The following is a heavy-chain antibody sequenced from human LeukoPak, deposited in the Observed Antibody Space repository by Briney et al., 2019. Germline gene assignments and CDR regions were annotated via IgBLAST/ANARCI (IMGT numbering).Heavy chain of an antibody. V-gene: IGHV4-39*01. CDR2: IYYSGNT. CDR1: GGSISSSSYY. CDR3: ARETSSGYLFKPASYFDY. D-gene: IGHD3-22*01. J-gene: IGHJ4*02. Sequence: SETLSLTCIVSGGSISSSSYYWGWIRQPPGKGLEWIGTIYYSGNTYYNPSLESRVTISVDTSKTQFSLKLSSVTAADTAVYYCARETSSGYLFKPASYFDYWGQGTLVTVSS.